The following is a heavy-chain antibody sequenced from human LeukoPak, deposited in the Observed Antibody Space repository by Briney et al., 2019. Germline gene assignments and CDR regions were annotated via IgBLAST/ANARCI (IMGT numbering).Heavy chain of an antibody. D-gene: IGHD2-8*01. CDR2: IYYSGST. J-gene: IGHJ4*02. V-gene: IGHV4-39*01. CDR3: ARHPGEMAEGTFDY. CDR1: GGSISSSNW. Sequence: PSETLSLTCAVSGGSISSSNWWSWVRQPPGKGLEWIGSIYYSGSTYYNPSLKSRVTISGDMSKHQFSLKLSSVTAADTAVYFCARHPGEMAEGTFDYWGQGTLVTVSS.